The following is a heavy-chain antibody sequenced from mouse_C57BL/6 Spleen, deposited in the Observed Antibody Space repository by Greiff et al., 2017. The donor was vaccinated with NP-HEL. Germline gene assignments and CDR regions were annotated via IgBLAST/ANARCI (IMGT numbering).Heavy chain of an antibody. D-gene: IGHD1-1*01. J-gene: IGHJ2*01. V-gene: IGHV5-12*01. Sequence: EVMLVESGGGLVQPGGSLKLSCAASGFTFSDYYMYWVRQTPEKRLEWVAYISNGGGSTYYPDTVKGRFTISRDNAKNTLYLQMSRLKSEDTAMYYCARGGDYYGSSIFDYWGQGTTLTVSS. CDR2: ISNGGGST. CDR3: ARGGDYYGSSIFDY. CDR1: GFTFSDYY.